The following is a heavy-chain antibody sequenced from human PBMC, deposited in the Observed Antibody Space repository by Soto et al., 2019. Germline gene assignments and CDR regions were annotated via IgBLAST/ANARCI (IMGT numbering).Heavy chain of an antibody. D-gene: IGHD6-19*01. CDR3: ARENRDDNSGWYSSSDWFDP. J-gene: IGHJ5*02. CDR2: IIPMFGTG. CDR1: GDTSDSFS. V-gene: IGHV1-69*13. Sequence: ASVKVSCKASGDTSDSFSISWVRQAPGQGLEWMGGIIPMFGTGNYAQKFQGRLTITADESTGTSYMDLKSLRSEDTAVYFCARENRDDNSGWYSSSDWFDPWGQGSMLTF.